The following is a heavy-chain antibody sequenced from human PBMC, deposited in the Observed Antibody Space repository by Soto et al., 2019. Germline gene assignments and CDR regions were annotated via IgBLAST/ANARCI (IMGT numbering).Heavy chain of an antibody. J-gene: IGHJ5*02. CDR1: VFTFSSYA. CDR2: ISYDGSNK. V-gene: IGHV3-30-3*01. Sequence: PWESLLLSCAASVFTFSSYASLRVGQDPGKGLEWVAVISYDGSNKYYADSVKGRYTSSRDNSKNTLYLQMSSLRAEHAAVYYCARDLQRGKNWFDPWGQETLVTASS. CDR3: ARDLQRGKNWFDP.